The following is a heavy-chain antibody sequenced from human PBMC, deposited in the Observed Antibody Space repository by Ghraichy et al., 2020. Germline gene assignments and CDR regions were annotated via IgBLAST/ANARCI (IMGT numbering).Heavy chain of an antibody. Sequence: GRSLRLSCAASGFKFSDYAMSWVRQAPGKGLEWVSALSSGGRNAYYSHSVKGRFTISRDNSRNTVSLEMNSLRAEDTAVYYCAKDGRSYFDRSGFFDHWGRGTLVTVPS. CDR1: GFKFSDYA. D-gene: IGHD3-22*01. CDR3: AKDGRSYFDRSGFFDH. J-gene: IGHJ4*02. V-gene: IGHV3-23*01. CDR2: LSSGGRNA.